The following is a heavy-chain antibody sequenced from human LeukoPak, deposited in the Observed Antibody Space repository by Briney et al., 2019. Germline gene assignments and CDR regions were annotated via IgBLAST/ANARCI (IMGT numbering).Heavy chain of an antibody. V-gene: IGHV3-30-3*01. CDR3: ARDSSPWYYYDRSGSNGFDP. J-gene: IGHJ5*02. CDR1: GFTFSSYA. Sequence: LSGGSLRLSCAASGFTFSSYAIHWVRQAPGKGLEWVAVIAYDGGNKYYADSVKGRFTISRDNSKNTLFLQMNSLRAEDTAVYYCARDSSPWYYYDRSGSNGFDPWGQGTLVTVSS. CDR2: IAYDGGNK. D-gene: IGHD3-22*01.